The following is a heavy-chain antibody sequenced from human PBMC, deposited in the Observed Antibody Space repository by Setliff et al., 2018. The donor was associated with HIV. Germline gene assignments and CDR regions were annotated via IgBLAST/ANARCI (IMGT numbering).Heavy chain of an antibody. V-gene: IGHV3-23*01. J-gene: IGHJ4*02. D-gene: IGHD2-15*01. CDR2: ISGSSDYI. CDR3: ARRRPCSGGACTYLEY. CDR1: GFTFSSYG. Sequence: PGGSLRLSCAASGFTFSSYGMSWVRQAPGQGLEWVSAISGSSDYIYYAESVKGRFTISRDNSKSTLYLQMNSLRAEDTAVYFCARRRPCSGGACTYLEYWGQGTLVTVSS.